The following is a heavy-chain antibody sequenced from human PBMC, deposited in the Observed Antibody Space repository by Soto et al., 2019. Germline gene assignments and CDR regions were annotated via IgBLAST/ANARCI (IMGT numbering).Heavy chain of an antibody. CDR3: ARDGGGASGSLHYGMDV. D-gene: IGHD1-26*01. J-gene: IGHJ6*02. V-gene: IGHV3-30-3*01. CDR1: GFTFSSYA. CDR2: ISYDGSNK. Sequence: QVQLVESGGGVVQPGRSLRLSCAASGFTFSSYAMHWVRQAPGKGLEWVAVISYDGSNKYCADSVKGRFTISRDNSKNTLYLQMNSLRAEDTAVYYCARDGGGASGSLHYGMDVWGQGTTVTVSS.